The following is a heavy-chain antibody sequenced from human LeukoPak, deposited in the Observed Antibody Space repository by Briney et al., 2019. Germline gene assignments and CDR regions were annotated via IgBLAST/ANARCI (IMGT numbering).Heavy chain of an antibody. CDR2: ISYDGSSK. CDR1: GFTFSSYG. D-gene: IGHD3-16*01. CDR3: AKLLRLGEPPDY. J-gene: IGHJ4*02. V-gene: IGHV3-30*18. Sequence: GKSLRLSCAASGFTFSSYGMHWVRQAPGKGLEWVAVISYDGSSKYYIDSVKGRFTISRDNSKNTLYLQMNSLRAEDTAVYYCAKLLRLGEPPDYWGQGTLVTVSS.